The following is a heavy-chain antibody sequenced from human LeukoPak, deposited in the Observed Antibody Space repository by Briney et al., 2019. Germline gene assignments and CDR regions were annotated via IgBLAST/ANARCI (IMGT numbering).Heavy chain of an antibody. CDR3: ARVTWELGAFDI. J-gene: IGHJ3*02. Sequence: SETLSLTCTVSGGSISSYYWSWIRQPAGKGLEWIGRIYTSGSTNYNPSLKSRVTMSVDTSKNQFSLKLSTATAADTAVYYCARVTWELGAFDIWGQGTMVTVSS. V-gene: IGHV4-4*07. CDR1: GGSISSYY. CDR2: IYTSGST. D-gene: IGHD1-26*01.